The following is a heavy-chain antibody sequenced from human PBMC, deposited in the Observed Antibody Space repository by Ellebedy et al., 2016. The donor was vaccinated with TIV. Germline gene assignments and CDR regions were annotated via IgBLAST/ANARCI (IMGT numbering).Heavy chain of an antibody. D-gene: IGHD2-2*01. J-gene: IGHJ4*02. V-gene: IGHV3-30-3*01. Sequence: GGSLRLXXAASGFTFSSYAMHWVRQAPGKGLEWVAVISYDGSNKYYADSVKGRFTISRDNSKNTLYLQMNSLRAEDTAVYYCAKDVGAYCSSTSCLKTFDYWGQGTLVTVSS. CDR1: GFTFSSYA. CDR2: ISYDGSNK. CDR3: AKDVGAYCSSTSCLKTFDY.